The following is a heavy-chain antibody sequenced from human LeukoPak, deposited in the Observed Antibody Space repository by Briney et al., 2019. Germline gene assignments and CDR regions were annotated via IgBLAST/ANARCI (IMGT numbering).Heavy chain of an antibody. CDR2: IRNDRIT. CDR3: TWMATIFTVDY. J-gene: IGHJ4*02. D-gene: IGHD5-12*01. Sequence: AGRSLRLSWVLAGLTFSDAWMSWVGQAPGKGLEWVGRIRNDRITDYAAPVQGRFSISRDNSKNTFYLQMNSLRTEDTGMYFCTWMATIFTVDYWGQGTLVTVSS. V-gene: IGHV3-15*01. CDR1: GLTFSDAW.